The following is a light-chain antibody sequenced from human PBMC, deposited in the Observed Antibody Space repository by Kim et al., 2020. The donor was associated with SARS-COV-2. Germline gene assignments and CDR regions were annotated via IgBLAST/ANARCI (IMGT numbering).Light chain of an antibody. CDR2: QDE. Sequence: SYELTQPPSVSASPGQAASITCSGDKLGNKYASWYQQKPGQSPVLVIYQDEKRPSGIPERFSGSNSGNSATLTISGTQARDEADYFCLAWDSSSGSYVFG. CDR1: KLGNKY. V-gene: IGLV3-1*01. CDR3: LAWDSSSGSYV. J-gene: IGLJ1*01.